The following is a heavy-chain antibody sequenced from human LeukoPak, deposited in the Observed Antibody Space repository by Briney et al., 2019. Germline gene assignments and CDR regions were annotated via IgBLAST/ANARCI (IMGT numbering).Heavy chain of an antibody. CDR1: GFSFSTSG. J-gene: IGHJ3*01. CDR2: ISGRGTDT. CDR3: SKITPLNDYDKPWAFDL. Sequence: PGGSLRLSCAAQGFSFSTSGMCSVRQAPGRGLEWVSGISGRGTDTYYPDSVKGRFTISRDSSKNTLYLQMNRLRAEDTAVYYCSKITPLNDYDKPWAFDLWGRGTMVTVSS. D-gene: IGHD3-22*01. V-gene: IGHV3-23*01.